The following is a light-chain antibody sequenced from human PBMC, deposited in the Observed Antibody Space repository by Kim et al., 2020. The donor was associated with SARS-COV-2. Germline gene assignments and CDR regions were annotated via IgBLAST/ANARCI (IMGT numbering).Light chain of an antibody. CDR2: DAS. V-gene: IGKV1-33*01. CDR3: QQYGDVPST. Sequence: ASVGDSVSITCQASQDIRNYLNWYQQKPGKAPKLLIYDASNLERGVPSRFSGSGSGSDFTFTVSSLQPEDAATYYCQQYGDVPSTFGQGTRLEIK. CDR1: QDIRNY. J-gene: IGKJ5*01.